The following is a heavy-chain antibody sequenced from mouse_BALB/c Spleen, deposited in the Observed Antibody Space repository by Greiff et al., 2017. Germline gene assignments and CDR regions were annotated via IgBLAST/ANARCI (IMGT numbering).Heavy chain of an antibody. CDR3: AIPYDGYFPWFAY. CDR1: GFSLSRYS. J-gene: IGHJ3*01. CDR2: IWGGGST. V-gene: IGHV2-6-4*01. D-gene: IGHD2-3*01. Sequence: VQLVESGPGLVAPSQSLSITCTVSGFSLSRYSVHWVRQPPGKGLEWLGMIWGGGSTDYNSALKSRLSISKDNSKSQVFLKMNSLQTDDTAMYYCAIPYDGYFPWFAYWGQGTLVTVSA.